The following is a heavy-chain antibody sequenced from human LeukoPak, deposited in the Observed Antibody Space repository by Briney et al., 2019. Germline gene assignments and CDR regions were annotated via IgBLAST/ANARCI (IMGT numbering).Heavy chain of an antibody. CDR1: GYTFTGYY. D-gene: IGHD3-16*02. Sequence: ASVKVSCKASGYTFTGYYMHWVRQAPGQGLEWMGWINPNSGGTNYAQKFQGRVTMTRDTSISTAYMELSRLRSDDTAVYYCARGAYYDYVWGSYRHAFDIWGQGTMVTVSS. CDR2: INPNSGGT. J-gene: IGHJ3*02. V-gene: IGHV1-2*02. CDR3: ARGAYYDYVWGSYRHAFDI.